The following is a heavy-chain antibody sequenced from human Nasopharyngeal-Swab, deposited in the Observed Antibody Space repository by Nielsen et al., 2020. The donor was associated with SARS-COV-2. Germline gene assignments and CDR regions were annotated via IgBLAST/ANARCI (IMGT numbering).Heavy chain of an antibody. D-gene: IGHD3-9*01. CDR2: IMEDGSEK. V-gene: IGHV3-7*01. J-gene: IGHJ3*02. CDR3: ARAGLRYDAFDI. Sequence: WIRQPPGKGLEWVANIMEDGSEKYYMDSLKGRFTISRDDAKNSLYLQMNSLRAEDTAVYYCARAGLRYDAFDIWGQGTMVTVSS.